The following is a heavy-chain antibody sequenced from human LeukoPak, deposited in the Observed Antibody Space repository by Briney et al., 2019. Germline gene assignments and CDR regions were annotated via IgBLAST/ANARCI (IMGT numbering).Heavy chain of an antibody. Sequence: PGGSLRLSCAASGFTFSSYWMSWVRQAPGKGLEWAANIKQDGSEKYYVDSVKGRFTISRDNAKNSLYLQMNSLRAEDPAVYYCASSGSHIFGYYYYYMDVWGKGTTVTVSS. J-gene: IGHJ6*03. V-gene: IGHV3-7*01. D-gene: IGHD3-10*01. CDR3: ASSGSHIFGYYYYYMDV. CDR2: IKQDGSEK. CDR1: GFTFSSYW.